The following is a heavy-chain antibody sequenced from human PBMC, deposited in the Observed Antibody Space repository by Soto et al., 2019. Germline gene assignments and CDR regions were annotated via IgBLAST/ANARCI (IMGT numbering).Heavy chain of an antibody. V-gene: IGHV3-53*01. CDR2: IHAGGNS. CDR3: VRDFTS. CDR1: GFVVTKNY. Sequence: LRLSCTASGFVVTKNYMSWVRQAPGKGPEWVSIIHAGGNSYFADSVKGRSTISRDNSKNTLNLHMNNLRVEDTAVYYCVRDFTSWGQGTLVTVSS. J-gene: IGHJ4*02.